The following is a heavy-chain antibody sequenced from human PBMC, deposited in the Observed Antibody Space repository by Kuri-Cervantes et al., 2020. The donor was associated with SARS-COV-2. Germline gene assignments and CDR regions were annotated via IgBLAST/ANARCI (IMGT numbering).Heavy chain of an antibody. CDR2: SIPIFGTA. CDR1: GGTFSSYT. Sequence: SVKVSCKASGGTFSSYTISWVRQAPGQGLEWMGGSIPIFGTANYAQKFQGRVTITTDESTSTAYMELSSLRSEDTAVYYCAREERTGTMGGYWGQGTLVTVSS. V-gene: IGHV1-69*05. D-gene: IGHD1-14*01. CDR3: AREERTGTMGGY. J-gene: IGHJ4*02.